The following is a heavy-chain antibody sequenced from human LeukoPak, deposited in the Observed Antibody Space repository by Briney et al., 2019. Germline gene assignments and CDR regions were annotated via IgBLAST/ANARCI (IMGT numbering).Heavy chain of an antibody. J-gene: IGHJ3*02. Sequence: PGGSLRLSCAASGFIFSTYTINWVRQAPGKGLEWVSSISSSSSNIHYADSVRGRFTISRDNAKNSLYLQMNSLRAEDTAVYYCARVREDAFDIWGQGTMVTVSS. V-gene: IGHV3-48*04. CDR2: ISSSSSNI. CDR3: ARVREDAFDI. CDR1: GFIFSTYT.